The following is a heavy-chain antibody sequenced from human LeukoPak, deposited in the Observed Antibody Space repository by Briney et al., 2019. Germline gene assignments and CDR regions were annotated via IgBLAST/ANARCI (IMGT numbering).Heavy chain of an antibody. V-gene: IGHV1-2*06. D-gene: IGHD3-3*01. J-gene: IGHJ4*02. CDR2: INPNSGGT. Sequence: ASVKVSCXASGYTFTGYYMHWVRQAPGQGLEWMGRINPNSGGTNYAQKFQGRVTMTRDTSISTAYMELSRLRSDDTAVYYCARGSLFGVVIIFDYWGQGTLVTVSS. CDR1: GYTFTGYY. CDR3: ARGSLFGVVIIFDY.